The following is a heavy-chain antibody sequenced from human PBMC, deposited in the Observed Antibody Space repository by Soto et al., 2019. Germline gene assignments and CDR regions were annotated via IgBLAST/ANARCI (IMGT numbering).Heavy chain of an antibody. J-gene: IGHJ4*02. CDR2: IWYDGSNK. CDR1: GFTFSSYG. D-gene: IGHD2-2*01. V-gene: IGHV3-33*01. CDR3: ARDGEDCSSTSCYPYYFDY. Sequence: GGSLRLSCAASGFTFSSYGMHWVRQAPGKGLEWVAVIWYDGSNKYYADSVKGRFTISRDNSKNTLYLQMNSLRAEDTAVYYCARDGEDCSSTSCYPYYFDYWGQGTLVTVSS.